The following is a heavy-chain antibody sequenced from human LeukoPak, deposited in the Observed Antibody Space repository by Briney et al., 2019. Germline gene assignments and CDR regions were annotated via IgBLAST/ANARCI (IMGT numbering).Heavy chain of an antibody. Sequence: GGSLTLSCAPSGFTFSRYWVSWVRQAAGRWREWVANIKQEVSQKYYVESVKGRFNISRDNAKNSLYLQMNSLRAEDTAVYYCARDQQGDGYCTNGVCPDPPFDYWGQGTLVTVSS. D-gene: IGHD2-8*01. V-gene: IGHV3-7*01. CDR2: IKQEVSQK. J-gene: IGHJ4*02. CDR1: GFTFSRYW. CDR3: ARDQQGDGYCTNGVCPDPPFDY.